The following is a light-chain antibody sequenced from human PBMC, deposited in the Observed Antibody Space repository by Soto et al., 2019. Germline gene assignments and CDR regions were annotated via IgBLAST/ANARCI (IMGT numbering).Light chain of an antibody. CDR1: SGIDVGPYR. CDR3: AIWYSSTWV. Sequence: QPVLTQPTSLSASPGASARFTCTLRSGIDVGPYRVYWYQQKPGSLPRFILRYKSDSDNLQGSVVPIRFSGSRDASTNAGLLLISGLESEDEADYYCAIWYSSTWVVGGGTKLTVL. J-gene: IGLJ3*02. CDR2: YKSDSDN. V-gene: IGLV5-39*01.